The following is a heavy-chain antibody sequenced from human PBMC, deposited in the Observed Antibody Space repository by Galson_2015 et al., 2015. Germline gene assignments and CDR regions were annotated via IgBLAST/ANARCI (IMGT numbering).Heavy chain of an antibody. CDR1: GDSVSSNSAA. CDR2: TYYRSKWYN. V-gene: IGHV6-1*01. J-gene: IGHJ6*02. D-gene: IGHD3-3*01. Sequence: CAISGDSVSSNSAAWNWIRQSPSRGLEWLGRTYYRSKWYNDYAVSVKSRITINPDTSKNQFSLQLNSVTPEDTAVYYCARVGYDFWSGYHGRGYYYYYGMDVWGQGTTVTVSS. CDR3: ARVGYDFWSGYHGRGYYYYYGMDV.